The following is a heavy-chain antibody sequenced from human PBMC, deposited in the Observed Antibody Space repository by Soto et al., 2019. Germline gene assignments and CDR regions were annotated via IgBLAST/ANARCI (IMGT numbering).Heavy chain of an antibody. Sequence: EVQLVESGGGLVQPGRSLRLSCAASGFTFDDYAMHWVRQAPGKGLEWVSGISWNSGSIGYADSVKGRFTISRDNAKNSLYLQMNSLRAEDTALYYCAKDLVPAAILLYYGMDVWGQGTTVTVSS. CDR3: AKDLVPAAILLYYGMDV. CDR2: ISWNSGSI. D-gene: IGHD2-2*01. V-gene: IGHV3-9*01. CDR1: GFTFDDYA. J-gene: IGHJ6*02.